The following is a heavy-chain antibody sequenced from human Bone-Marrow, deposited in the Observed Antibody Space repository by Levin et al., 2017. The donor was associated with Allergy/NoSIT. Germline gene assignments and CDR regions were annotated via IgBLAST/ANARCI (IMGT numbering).Heavy chain of an antibody. Sequence: GGSLRLSCAASGFTFSSYAMHWVRQAPGKGLEWVAVISYDGSNKYYADSVKGRFTISRDNSKNTLYLQMNSLRAEDTAVYYCARDIRGKWQHLNYYYGMDVWGQGTTVTVSS. CDR2: ISYDGSNK. CDR3: ARDIRGKWQHLNYYYGMDV. V-gene: IGHV3-30*04. D-gene: IGHD6-13*01. CDR1: GFTFSSYA. J-gene: IGHJ6*02.